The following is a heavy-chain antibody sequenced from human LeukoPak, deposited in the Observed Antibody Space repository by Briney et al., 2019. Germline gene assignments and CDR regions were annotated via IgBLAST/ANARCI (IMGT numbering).Heavy chain of an antibody. CDR1: GGSISSYY. J-gene: IGHJ2*01. CDR2: IYTSGST. CDR3: ARDYGGAAAVHWYFDL. D-gene: IGHD4-23*01. V-gene: IGHV4-4*08. Sequence: SETLSLTCTVSGGSISSYYWSWIRQPPGKGLEWIGYIYTSGSTNYNPSLKSRVTVSVDTSKNQFSLKLSSVTAADTAVYYCARDYGGAAAVHWYFDLWGRGTLVTVSS.